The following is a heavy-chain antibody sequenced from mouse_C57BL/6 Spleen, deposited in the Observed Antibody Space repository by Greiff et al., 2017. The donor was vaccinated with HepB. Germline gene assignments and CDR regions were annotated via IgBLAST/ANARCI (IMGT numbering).Heavy chain of an antibody. CDR1: GYTFTSYW. CDR2: IHPSDSDT. V-gene: IGHV1-74*01. CDR3: AICRYYGSSSWFAY. J-gene: IGHJ3*01. Sequence: QVQLQQPGAELVKPGASVKVSCKASGYTFTSYWMHWVKQRPGQGLEWIGRIHPSDSDTNYNQKFKGKATLTVDKSSSTAYMQLSSLTSEDSAVYYCAICRYYGSSSWFAYWGQGTLVTVSA. D-gene: IGHD1-1*01.